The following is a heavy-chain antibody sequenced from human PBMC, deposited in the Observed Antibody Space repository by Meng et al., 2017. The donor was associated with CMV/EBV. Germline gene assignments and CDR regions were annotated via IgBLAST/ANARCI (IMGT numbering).Heavy chain of an antibody. Sequence: GESLRLSCAASGFTFSSYEMNWVRQAPGKGLEWVSYISSSGSTIYYADSVKGRFTISRDNAKNSLYLQMNSLRAEDTAVYYCARGDRIVVVPAAIQKVTYYYYYGMDVWGQGTTVTVSS. CDR1: GFTFSSYE. V-gene: IGHV3-48*03. CDR2: ISSSGSTI. D-gene: IGHD2-2*02. CDR3: ARGDRIVVVPAAIQKVTYYYYYGMDV. J-gene: IGHJ6*02.